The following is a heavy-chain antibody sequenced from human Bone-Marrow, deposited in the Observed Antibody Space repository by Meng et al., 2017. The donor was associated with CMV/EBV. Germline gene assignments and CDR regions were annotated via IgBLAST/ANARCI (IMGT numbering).Heavy chain of an antibody. CDR3: VKAYGSGTYSFCK. CDR1: GFTFSSYA. CDR2: ISADGSDT. J-gene: IGHJ4*02. V-gene: IGHV3-74*01. D-gene: IGHD3-10*01. Sequence: GESLKISCGASGFTFSSYAIYWVRQAPGKGLVWVSRISADGSDTDYADSVKGRFSISRDNAKNTVFLQMNSLRAEDTAVYYCVKAYGSGTYSFCKWSQGTLVAVSS.